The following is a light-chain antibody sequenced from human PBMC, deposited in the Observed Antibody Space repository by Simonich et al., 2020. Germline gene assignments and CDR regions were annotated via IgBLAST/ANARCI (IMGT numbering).Light chain of an antibody. V-gene: IGKV3D-20*02. Sequence: EIVLTQSPGTLSLSPGERATLSCRASQSVSSSYLAWYQQKPGLAPRLLIYDASSRDTGIPERFSGSGSGTDLTLTISRLEPEDFAVYYCQQRSNWPPITFGQGTRLEIK. CDR1: QSVSSSY. J-gene: IGKJ5*01. CDR2: DAS. CDR3: QQRSNWPPIT.